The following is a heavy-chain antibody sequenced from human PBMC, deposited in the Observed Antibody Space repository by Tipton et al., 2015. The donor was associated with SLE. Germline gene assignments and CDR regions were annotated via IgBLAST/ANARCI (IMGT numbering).Heavy chain of an antibody. D-gene: IGHD4-17*01. J-gene: IGHJ4*02. CDR1: GFTLGDYS. CDR3: TRLVGDHGDLYFFDY. V-gene: IGHV3-49*04. Sequence: SLRLSCTSSGFTLGDYSMSWVRQAPGKGLEWVGLIRNKGFGGTTQYAASVRGRFTISRDDSKSIAYLQMTSLKTEDTAVYYCTRLVGDHGDLYFFDYWGQGALVTVSS. CDR2: IRNKGFGGTT.